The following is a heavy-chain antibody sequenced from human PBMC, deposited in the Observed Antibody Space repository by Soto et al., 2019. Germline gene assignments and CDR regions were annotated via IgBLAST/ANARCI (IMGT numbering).Heavy chain of an antibody. CDR1: GFTFSAFW. V-gene: IGHV3-74*01. Sequence: EVQLVESGGGFVQPGGSLRLSCEASGFTFSAFWMHWVRHVPGEGLMWISRTNKDGASAEYAASVRGRFSVSRDNAKNTMFLHMTGLRAEDTAVYYCARDDLRRNEALDIWGEGTVVTVSS. CDR2: TNKDGASA. J-gene: IGHJ3*02. D-gene: IGHD2-21*01. CDR3: ARDDLRRNEALDI.